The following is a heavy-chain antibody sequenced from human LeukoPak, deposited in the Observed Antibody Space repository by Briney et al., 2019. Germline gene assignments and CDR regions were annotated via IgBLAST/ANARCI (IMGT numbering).Heavy chain of an antibody. CDR1: GGTFSSYA. J-gene: IGHJ4*02. V-gene: IGHV1-69*13. CDR3: ARDYDSSGFTHYFDY. D-gene: IGHD3-22*01. CDR2: IIPIVGTA. Sequence: SVKVSCKASGGTFSSYAISWVRQAPGQGLEWMGGIIPIVGTANYAQKFQGRVTITADESTSTAYMELSSLRSEDTAVYYCARDYDSSGFTHYFDYWGQGTLVTVSS.